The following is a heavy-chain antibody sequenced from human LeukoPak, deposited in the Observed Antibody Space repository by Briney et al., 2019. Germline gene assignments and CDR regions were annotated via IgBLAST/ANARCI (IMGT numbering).Heavy chain of an antibody. J-gene: IGHJ3*02. D-gene: IGHD3-22*01. Sequence: SGPTLVNPTQTLTLTCTFSGFSLSTSGMSVSWVRQPPGKALEWLARIDWDDDKYYSTSLRTRLTISKDTSKNQVVLTMTNMDPVDTATYYCARVVKDDSGYRDALDIWGQGTMVTASS. V-gene: IGHV2-70*11. CDR3: ARVVKDDSGYRDALDI. CDR1: GFSLSTSGMS. CDR2: IDWDDDK.